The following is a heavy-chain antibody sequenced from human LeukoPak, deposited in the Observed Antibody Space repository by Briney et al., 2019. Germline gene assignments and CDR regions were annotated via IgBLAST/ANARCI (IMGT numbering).Heavy chain of an antibody. CDR2: IIPILGIA. V-gene: IGHV1-69*04. D-gene: IGHD6-6*01. Sequence: ASVKVSCKASGGTFSSYAISWVRPAPGQGLEWMGRIIPILGIANYAQKFQGRVTITADKSTSTAYMELSSLRSEDTAVYYCARTDSSSSFGNWFDPWGQGTLVTVSS. J-gene: IGHJ5*02. CDR1: GGTFSSYA. CDR3: ARTDSSSSFGNWFDP.